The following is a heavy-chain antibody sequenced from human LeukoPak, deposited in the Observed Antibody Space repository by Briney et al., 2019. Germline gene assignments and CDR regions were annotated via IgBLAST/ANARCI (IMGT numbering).Heavy chain of an antibody. V-gene: IGHV3-23*01. Sequence: GGSLRLSCAASGFTFSSHAMSWVRQAPGKGLEWVSAISGSGGSTYYADSVKGRFTISRDNSKNTLYLQMNSLRAEDTAVYYCASHDYGGVVRSPVDYWGQGTLVTVSS. CDR3: ASHDYGGVVRSPVDY. D-gene: IGHD4/OR15-4a*01. CDR1: GFTFSSHA. J-gene: IGHJ4*02. CDR2: ISGSGGST.